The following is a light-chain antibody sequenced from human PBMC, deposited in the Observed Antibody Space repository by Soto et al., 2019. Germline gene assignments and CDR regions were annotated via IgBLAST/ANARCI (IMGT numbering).Light chain of an antibody. CDR1: QSITNY. CDR2: AAS. J-gene: IGKJ2*01. Sequence: DIQMTQSPSSLSVSVGDRITITCRASQSITNYLNWYQQKPGKAPKLLVYAASSLQSGVPSRFSGNGSGTDFTLTISSLQPEDFASYSCQQSDSYPYTFGQGTKLEIK. CDR3: QQSDSYPYT. V-gene: IGKV1-39*01.